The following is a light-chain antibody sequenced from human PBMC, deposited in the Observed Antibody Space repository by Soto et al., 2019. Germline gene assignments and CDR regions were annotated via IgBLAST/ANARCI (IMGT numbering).Light chain of an antibody. CDR1: QSVSSSY. CDR3: QQYNNWPIT. J-gene: IGKJ5*01. Sequence: EIVLTQSPGTLSXXXXXXXXXXXXASQSVSSSYLAWYQQKPGQAPRLLIYDVSIRATGVPARFSGTGSETDFTLTISGLQSEDSAVYYCQQYNNWPITFGQGTRLEIK. V-gene: IGKV3-15*01. CDR2: DVS.